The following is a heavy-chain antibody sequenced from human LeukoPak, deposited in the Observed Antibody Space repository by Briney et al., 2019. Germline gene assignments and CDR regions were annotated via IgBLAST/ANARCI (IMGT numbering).Heavy chain of an antibody. D-gene: IGHD2-15*01. J-gene: IGHJ4*02. CDR2: IYYSGST. V-gene: IGHV4-59*01. CDR3: ARDYCSGGSCYSGFDY. CDR1: GGSISSYY. Sequence: SETLSLTCTVSGGSISSYYWSWIRQPPGKGLERIGYIYYSGSTNYNPSLKSRVTISVDTSKNQFSLKLSSVTAADTAVYYCARDYCSGGSCYSGFDYWGQGTLVTVSS.